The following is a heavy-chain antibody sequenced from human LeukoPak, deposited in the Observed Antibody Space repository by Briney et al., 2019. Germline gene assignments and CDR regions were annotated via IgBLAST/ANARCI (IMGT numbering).Heavy chain of an antibody. J-gene: IGHJ5*02. Sequence: PSETLSLTCAVSGYSISSGYYWGWIRQPPGKALEWIGSIYHSGSTYYNPSLKSRVTISVDTSKNQFSLKLSSVTAADTAVYYCARLDSSGWYPLAWFDPWGQGTLVTVSS. CDR2: IYHSGST. D-gene: IGHD6-19*01. CDR1: GYSISSGYY. CDR3: ARLDSSGWYPLAWFDP. V-gene: IGHV4-38-2*01.